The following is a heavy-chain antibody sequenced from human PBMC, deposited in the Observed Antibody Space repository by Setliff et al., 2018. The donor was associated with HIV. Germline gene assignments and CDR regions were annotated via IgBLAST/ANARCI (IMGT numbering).Heavy chain of an antibody. CDR2: INPGSGDT. CDR1: GYTFVAYY. D-gene: IGHD3-10*01. J-gene: IGHJ4*02. CDR3: ARVLSVTMIRGAHGY. V-gene: IGHV1-2*02. Sequence: ASVKVSCKASGYTFVAYYIHWLRQAPGQGLEWMGWINPGSGDTNYAQKFQGRVTMTSDTSTRTVYMELSSLTSDDTAVYFCARVLSVTMIRGAHGYWGQGTLVTVSS.